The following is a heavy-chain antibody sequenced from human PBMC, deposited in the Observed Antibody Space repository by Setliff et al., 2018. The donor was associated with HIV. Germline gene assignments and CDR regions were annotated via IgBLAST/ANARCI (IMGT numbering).Heavy chain of an antibody. CDR1: GGSFSGYY. CDR2: ISSTGST. V-gene: IGHV4-34*01. D-gene: IGHD3-9*01. CDR3: ARDRATYYDILTGYYKRPGSEYFQH. J-gene: IGHJ1*01. Sequence: SETLSLTCAVYGGSFSGYYWTWIRQPPGKGLEWIGSISSTGSTNYNPSLKSRVTISVDTSKNQFSLKLSSVTAADTAVYYCARDRATYYDILTGYYKRPGSEYFQHWGQGTLVTVSS.